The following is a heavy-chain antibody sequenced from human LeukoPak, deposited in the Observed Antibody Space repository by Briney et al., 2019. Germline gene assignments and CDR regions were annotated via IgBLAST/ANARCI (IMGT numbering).Heavy chain of an antibody. CDR2: ISSSGSTI. V-gene: IGHV3-11*01. CDR3: ARDGGEYSTNWFDP. D-gene: IGHD5-18*01. J-gene: IGHJ5*02. Sequence: GGSLRLSWAASGFTFSDYYMSWIRQAPGKGLEWVSYISSSGSTIYYADSVKGRFTISRDNAKNSLYLQMNSLRAEDTAVYYCARDGGEYSTNWFDPWGQGTLVTVSS. CDR1: GFTFSDYY.